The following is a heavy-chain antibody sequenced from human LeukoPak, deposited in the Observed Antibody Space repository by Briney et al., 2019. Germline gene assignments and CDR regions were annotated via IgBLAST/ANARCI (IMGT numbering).Heavy chain of an antibody. J-gene: IGHJ4*02. D-gene: IGHD3-22*01. CDR1: GFTFSSNG. CDR3: AKARRNYYDSSGYHPPPDY. CDR2: ITASGGST. Sequence: GGSLRLSCVASGFTFSSNGMSWVRQTPGKGLEWVATITASGGSTYYADSVKGRFTISRDNSKNTLYLQMNSLRAEDTAVHYCAKARRNYYDSSGYHPPPDYWGQGTLVTVSS. V-gene: IGHV3-23*01.